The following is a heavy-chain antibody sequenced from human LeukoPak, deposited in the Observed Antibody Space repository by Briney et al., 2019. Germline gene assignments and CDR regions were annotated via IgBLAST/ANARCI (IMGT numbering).Heavy chain of an antibody. Sequence: PGGSLRLSCAASGFTFSSYSMNWVRQAPGKGLEWVSSISSSSSYIYYADSVKGRFTISRDNAKNSLYLQMNSLRAEDTAVYYCAREDHGSGSYFDYWGRGTLVTVSS. D-gene: IGHD3-10*01. CDR1: GFTFSSYS. CDR3: AREDHGSGSYFDY. CDR2: ISSSSSYI. V-gene: IGHV3-21*01. J-gene: IGHJ4*02.